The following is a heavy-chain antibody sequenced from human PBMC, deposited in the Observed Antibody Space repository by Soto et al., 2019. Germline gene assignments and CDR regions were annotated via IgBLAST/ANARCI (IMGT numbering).Heavy chain of an antibody. CDR2: IVVGSGNT. D-gene: IGHD3-16*01. CDR3: AADNDYVWGSYVVAFDI. J-gene: IGHJ3*02. V-gene: IGHV1-58*01. CDR1: GFTFTSSA. Sequence: ASVKVSCKASGFTFTSSAVQWVRQARGQRLEWIGWIVVGSGNTNYAQKFQERVTITRDMSTSTAYMELSSLRSEDTAVYYCAADNDYVWGSYVVAFDIWGQGTMVTVSS.